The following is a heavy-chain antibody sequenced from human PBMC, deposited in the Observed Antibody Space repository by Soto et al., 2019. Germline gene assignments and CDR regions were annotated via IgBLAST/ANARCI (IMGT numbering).Heavy chain of an antibody. Sequence: SGRLSLTCTVSGGAISSYYWSWIRQPPGKGLEWIGYIYYSGSTNYNPSLKSRVTISVDTSKNQFSLKLSSVTAADTAVYYCARALEEQLIRGYYYYMDVWGKGTTVTVSS. CDR2: IYYSGST. J-gene: IGHJ6*03. V-gene: IGHV4-59*08. CDR3: ARALEEQLIRGYYYYMDV. D-gene: IGHD6-6*01. CDR1: GGAISSYY.